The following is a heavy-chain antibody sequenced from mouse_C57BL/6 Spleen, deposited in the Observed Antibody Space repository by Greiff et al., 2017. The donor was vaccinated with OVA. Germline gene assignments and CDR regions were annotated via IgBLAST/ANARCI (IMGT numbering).Heavy chain of an antibody. CDR1: GFSLTRHG. Sequence: VQLVESGPGLVAPSQSLSITCTLPGFSLTRHGVHRVRQPPGKGLEWLVVILSDGSTTYNSALKSRLSISKDNSKSQVFLKMNSLQTDDTAMYYCARHRDLRDAMDYWGQGTSVTVSS. J-gene: IGHJ4*01. CDR3: ARHRDLRDAMDY. V-gene: IGHV2-6-1*01. CDR2: ILSDGST.